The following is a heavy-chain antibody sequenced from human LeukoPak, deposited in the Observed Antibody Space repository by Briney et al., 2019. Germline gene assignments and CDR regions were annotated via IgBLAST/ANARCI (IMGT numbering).Heavy chain of an antibody. V-gene: IGHV3-73*01. CDR3: TRHGRGSLNVFDV. D-gene: IGHD1-26*01. CDR1: GFTPSGSA. J-gene: IGHJ3*01. Sequence: PGGSLRLSCAASGFTPSGSAMHWVRQASGKGVEWVCRIRTEANSFVTAYAASVEGRLTISRDDSQNTAYLQMNSLKTEDTTVYYCTRHGRGSLNVFDVWGQGTMVTVSS. CDR2: IRTEANSFVT.